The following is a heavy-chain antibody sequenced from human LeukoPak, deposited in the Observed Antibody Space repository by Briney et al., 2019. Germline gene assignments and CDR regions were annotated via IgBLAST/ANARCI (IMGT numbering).Heavy chain of an antibody. V-gene: IGHV3-23*01. CDR1: GFRFRLHS. Sequence: PGGSLRLSCESFGFRFRLHSMTWVRQAAGKGLEWVSSVSGGADNSYYADSVKGRFTVSRDYSKNTLYLQMNSLRAEDTAVYYCARDYDYDSSGYSSDWGQGTLVTVSS. D-gene: IGHD3-22*01. CDR3: ARDYDYDSSGYSSD. J-gene: IGHJ4*02. CDR2: VSGGADNS.